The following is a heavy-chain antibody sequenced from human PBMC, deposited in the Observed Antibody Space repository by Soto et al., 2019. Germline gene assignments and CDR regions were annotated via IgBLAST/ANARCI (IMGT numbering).Heavy chain of an antibody. D-gene: IGHD5-18*01. CDR1: GFSVSGSS. Sequence: GGSLRLSCVVSGFSVSGSSIFWVRQATGKGLEWVSLMHRGGSTDNADSVKGRFTTSRDKSKNTLYLHMNGLRVEDTAVYYCARVNTTLVDHFDCWGQGTRVTVS. J-gene: IGHJ4*02. CDR3: ARVNTTLVDHFDC. CDR2: MHRGGST. V-gene: IGHV3-53*01.